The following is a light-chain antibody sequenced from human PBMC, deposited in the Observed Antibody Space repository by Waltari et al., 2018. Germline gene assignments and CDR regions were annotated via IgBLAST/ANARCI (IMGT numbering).Light chain of an antibody. CDR2: HAA. J-gene: IGKJ1*01. V-gene: IGKV3-20*01. CDR3: QHYLRLPAT. CDR1: QSVSTY. Sequence: EIVLTQSPGTLSLSPGERATLSCRASQSVSTYLAWYQQKPGHAPRLLIYHAATRATGIPDRFSGSGSGTDFSLTISRLEPEDFAVYHCQHYLRLPATFGQGTKVEIK.